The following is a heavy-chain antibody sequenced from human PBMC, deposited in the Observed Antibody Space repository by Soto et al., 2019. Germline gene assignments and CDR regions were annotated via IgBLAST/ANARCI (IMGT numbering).Heavy chain of an antibody. CDR1: GGSISSGGYY. V-gene: IGHV4-31*03. D-gene: IGHD2-15*01. Sequence: SETLSLTCTVSGGSISSGGYYWSWIRQHPGKGLEWIGYIYYSGSTYYNPSLKSRVTISVDTSKNQFSLKLSSVTAADTAVYYCERGYKAVAATYWLDPWGQGTLVTVSS. J-gene: IGHJ5*02. CDR3: ERGYKAVAATYWLDP. CDR2: IYYSGST.